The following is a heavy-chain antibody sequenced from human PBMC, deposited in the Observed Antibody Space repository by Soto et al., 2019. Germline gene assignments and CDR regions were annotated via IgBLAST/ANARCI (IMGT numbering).Heavy chain of an antibody. CDR3: ARDSRYGRSIYYYYYGMDV. CDR2: IKQDGSEK. V-gene: IGHV3-7*01. J-gene: IGHJ6*02. Sequence: GGSLRLSCAASGFTFSSYWMSWVRQAPGKGLEWVANIKQDGSEKYYVDSVKGRFTISRDNAKNSLYLQMNSLRAEDTAVYYCARDSRYGRSIYYYYYGMDVWCQGTTVTVSS. D-gene: IGHD2-2*01. CDR1: GFTFSSYW.